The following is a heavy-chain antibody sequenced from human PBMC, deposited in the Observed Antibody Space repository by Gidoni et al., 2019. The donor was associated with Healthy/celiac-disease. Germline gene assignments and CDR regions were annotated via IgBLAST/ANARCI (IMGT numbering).Heavy chain of an antibody. V-gene: IGHV3-23*01. D-gene: IGHD4-17*01. CDR2: ISGSGGST. Sequence: EVQLLESGGGLVQPGGSLRLSCAASGFTFSSSAMSWVRPAPGKGLEWVSAISGSGGSTYYADSVKGRFTISRDNSKNTLYLQMNSLRAEDTAVYYCAKDLRPTREAIWGKTTVTRVGAFDIWGQGTMVTVSS. J-gene: IGHJ3*02. CDR1: GFTFSSSA. CDR3: AKDLRPTREAIWGKTTVTRVGAFDI.